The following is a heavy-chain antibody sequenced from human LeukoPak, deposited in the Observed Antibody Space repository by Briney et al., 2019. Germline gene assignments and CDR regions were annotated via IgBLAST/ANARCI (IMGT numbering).Heavy chain of an antibody. Sequence: GGSLRLSCAASGFTFSSYAMHWVRQAPGKGLEWVAVISYDGSNKSYADSVKGRFSISRDSSKKTLYLQLSGLRVEDTAVYYCARDPGYCTSHSCTTYFDYWGQGTLVTVSS. CDR1: GFTFSSYA. D-gene: IGHD2-2*01. CDR3: ARDPGYCTSHSCTTYFDY. CDR2: ISYDGSNK. J-gene: IGHJ4*02. V-gene: IGHV3-30*04.